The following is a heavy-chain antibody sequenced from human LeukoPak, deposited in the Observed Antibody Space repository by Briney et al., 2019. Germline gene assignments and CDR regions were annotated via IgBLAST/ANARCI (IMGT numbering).Heavy chain of an antibody. Sequence: PGGSLRLSCVASGFTFSSYWMSWVRQAPGKGLEWVANVKHDGSEKYYVDSVKGRFTISRDNAKNSLYLQMNGLRVEDTAVYYCARCGIHGYNYGHDAFDIWGQGTMVTVSS. CDR3: ARCGIHGYNYGHDAFDI. V-gene: IGHV3-7*01. CDR1: GFTFSSYW. D-gene: IGHD5-18*01. CDR2: VKHDGSEK. J-gene: IGHJ3*02.